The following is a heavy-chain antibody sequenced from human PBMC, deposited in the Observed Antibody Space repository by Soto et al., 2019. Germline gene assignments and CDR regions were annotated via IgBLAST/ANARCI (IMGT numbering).Heavy chain of an antibody. D-gene: IGHD3-9*01. CDR2: IKQDGSEK. Sequence: GGSLGLSCAASGFPFSSYCMSWVRPAPGKGLEWVANIKQDGSEKYYVDSVKGRFTISRDNAKNSLYLQMNSLRAEDTAVHYCPRDFDGPPWSRGQGTLVTVSS. CDR1: GFPFSSYC. V-gene: IGHV3-7*01. J-gene: IGHJ4*02. CDR3: PRDFDGPPWS.